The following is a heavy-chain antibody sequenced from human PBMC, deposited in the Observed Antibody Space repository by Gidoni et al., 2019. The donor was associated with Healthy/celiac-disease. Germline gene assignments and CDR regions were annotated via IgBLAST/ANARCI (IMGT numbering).Heavy chain of an antibody. CDR2: INHSGST. V-gene: IGHV4-34*01. Sequence: QVQLQQWGAGLLKPSETLSLTCAVYGGSFSGYYWSWIRQPPGKGLEWIGEINHSGSTNYNPSLKSRVTISVDTSKNQFSLKLSSVTAADTAVYYCARGFRYGSVSDNNWFDPWVQGTLVTVSS. CDR3: ARGFRYGSVSDNNWFDP. CDR1: GGSFSGYY. J-gene: IGHJ5*02. D-gene: IGHD3-10*01.